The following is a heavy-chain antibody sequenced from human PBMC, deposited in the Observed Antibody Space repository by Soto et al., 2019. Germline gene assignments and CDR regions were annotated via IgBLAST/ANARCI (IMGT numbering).Heavy chain of an antibody. CDR3: ANALGLYYFDY. J-gene: IGHJ4*02. Sequence: QVQLVQSWAEVKEPGASVKVSCKASRYTFTSYAMNWVRQAPGQRLEWLGWINAGNGNTKYSQKFQGRVTITRDTSASTAYMELSSLRSEDTAVYYCANALGLYYFDYWGQGTLVTVSS. D-gene: IGHD3-16*01. V-gene: IGHV1-3*01. CDR2: INAGNGNT. CDR1: RYTFTSYA.